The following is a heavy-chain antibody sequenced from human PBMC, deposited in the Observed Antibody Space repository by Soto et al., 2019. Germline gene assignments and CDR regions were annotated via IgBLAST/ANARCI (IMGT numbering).Heavy chain of an antibody. V-gene: IGHV1-2*02. J-gene: IGHJ4*02. D-gene: IGHD1-1*01. Sequence: ASVKVSCKASGYTFSDYYIHWVRQAPGQGLEWMGWINPNSGGTKYAPKFQGGVTMTRDTSITTAYMELSRLRSGDTAVYYCAREPATAKPEGVDFWGQGTPVTVSS. CDR2: INPNSGGT. CDR3: AREPATAKPEGVDF. CDR1: GYTFSDYY.